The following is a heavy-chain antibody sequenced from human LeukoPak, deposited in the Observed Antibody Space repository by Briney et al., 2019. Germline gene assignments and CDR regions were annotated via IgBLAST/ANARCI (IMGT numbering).Heavy chain of an antibody. J-gene: IGHJ3*02. CDR1: GGTFSSYA. V-gene: IGHV1-69*13. CDR3: ARGVGSGWYAAFDI. Sequence: SVKVSCKASGGTFSSYAISWVRQAPGQGLEWMGGIIPIFGTANYAQKFQGRVTITADESTSTAYMELSSLRSEDTAVYYCARGVGSGWYAAFDIWGQGTMVTVSS. CDR2: IIPIFGTA. D-gene: IGHD6-19*01.